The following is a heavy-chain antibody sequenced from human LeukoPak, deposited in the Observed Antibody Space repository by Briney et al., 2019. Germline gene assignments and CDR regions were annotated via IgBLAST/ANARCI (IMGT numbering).Heavy chain of an antibody. CDR2: IYYSGST. V-gene: IGHV4-59*12. CDR3: ASMVRGQREYYFDY. CDR1: GGSISTYY. D-gene: IGHD3-10*01. J-gene: IGHJ4*02. Sequence: PSETLSLTCTVSGGSISTYYWSWIRQPPGKGLEWIGYIYYSGSTDYNPSLKSRVTISVDKSKNQFSLKLSSVTAADTAVYYCASMVRGQREYYFDYWGQGTLVTVSS.